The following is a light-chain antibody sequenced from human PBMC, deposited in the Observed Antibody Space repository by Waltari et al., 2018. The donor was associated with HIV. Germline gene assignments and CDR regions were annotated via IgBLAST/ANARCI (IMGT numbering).Light chain of an antibody. CDR1: QSISSY. CDR3: QQSYNAPPWT. Sequence: DIHMTQSPSSLAASVGDRVTITCRASQSISSYLNWYQHQPGKATKLLIYAASSLQSGVPSRFGASGSGTDFNLTISSLQLEDLATYYCQQSYNAPPWTFGQGTRVEIK. CDR2: AAS. J-gene: IGKJ1*01. V-gene: IGKV1-39*01.